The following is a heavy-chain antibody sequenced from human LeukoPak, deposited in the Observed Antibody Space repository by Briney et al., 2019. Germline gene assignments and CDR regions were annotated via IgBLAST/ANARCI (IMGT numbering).Heavy chain of an antibody. V-gene: IGHV3-64D*09. CDR2: ISSNGGST. CDR1: GFTFSSYE. CDR3: VKDGEGLDYGDGEY. J-gene: IGHJ4*02. Sequence: GGSLRLSCAASGFTFSSYEMNWVRQAPGKGLEYVSAISSNGGSTYYADSVKGRFTISRDNSKNTLYLQMSSLRAEDTAVYYCVKDGEGLDYGDGEYWGQGTLVTVSS. D-gene: IGHD4-17*01.